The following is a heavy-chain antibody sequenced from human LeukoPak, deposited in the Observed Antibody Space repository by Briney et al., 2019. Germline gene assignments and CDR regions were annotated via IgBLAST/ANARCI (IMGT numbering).Heavy chain of an antibody. CDR3: AREKWVGATTVRAFDI. J-gene: IGHJ3*02. Sequence: SETLSLTCTVSGGSINSYYWSWIRQPPGKGLEWIGYIYYSGSTNYNPSLKSRVTISVDTSKNQFSLKLSSVTAADTAVYYCAREKWVGATTVRAFDIWGQGTMVTVSS. V-gene: IGHV4-59*01. D-gene: IGHD1-26*01. CDR2: IYYSGST. CDR1: GGSINSYY.